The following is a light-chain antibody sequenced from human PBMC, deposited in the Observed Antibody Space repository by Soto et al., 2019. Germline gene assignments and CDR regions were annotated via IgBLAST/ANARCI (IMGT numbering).Light chain of an antibody. Sequence: DIQMTQSPSTLSASVGDRVTITCRASQSISSWLAWYQQKPGKAPKLLIYDASSLESGVPSRFSGSRSGKEFILTIGSLQLDDFATYYCQQYNSYSWTFGKGPK. V-gene: IGKV1-5*01. CDR1: QSISSW. CDR2: DAS. CDR3: QQYNSYSWT. J-gene: IGKJ1*01.